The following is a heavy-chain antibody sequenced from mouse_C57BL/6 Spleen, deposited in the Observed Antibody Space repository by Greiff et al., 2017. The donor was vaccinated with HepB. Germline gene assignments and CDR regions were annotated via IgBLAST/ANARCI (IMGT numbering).Heavy chain of an antibody. CDR3: ANDYDGGFAY. CDR2: IDPSDSYT. J-gene: IGHJ3*01. D-gene: IGHD2-4*01. Sequence: VQLQQSGAELVMPGASVKLSCKASGYTFTSYWMHWVKQRPGQGLEWIGEIDPSDSYTNYNQKFKGKSTLTVDKSSSTAYMQLSSLTSEDSAVYYCANDYDGGFAYWGQGTLVTVSA. CDR1: GYTFTSYW. V-gene: IGHV1-69*01.